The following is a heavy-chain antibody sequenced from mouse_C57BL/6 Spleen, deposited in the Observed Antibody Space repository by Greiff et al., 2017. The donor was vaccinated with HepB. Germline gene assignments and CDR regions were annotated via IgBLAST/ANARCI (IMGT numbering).Heavy chain of an antibody. Sequence: QVQLQQPGAELVKPGASVKLSCKASGYTFTSYWMHWVKQRPGRGLDWIGRIDPNSGGTKYNEKFKSKATLTVDKPSSTAYMQLSSLTSEDSAVYYCARSSALPKAWFAYWGQGTLVTVSA. CDR2: IDPNSGGT. J-gene: IGHJ3*01. D-gene: IGHD2-10*01. CDR3: ARSSALPKAWFAY. V-gene: IGHV1-72*01. CDR1: GYTFTSYW.